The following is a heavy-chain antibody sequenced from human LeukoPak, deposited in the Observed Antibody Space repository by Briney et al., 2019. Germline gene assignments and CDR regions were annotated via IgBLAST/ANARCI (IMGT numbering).Heavy chain of an antibody. V-gene: IGHV3-23*01. CDR1: GFIFSTSG. Sequence: QAGGSLRLSCGGSGFIFSTSGMSWVRQAPGKGLEWVSGISESGSSTYYGDSVRGRFTISRDNSKNTLYLQMNSLRAEDTAVYYCARDFMGSSGWYEGFDYWGQGTLVTVSS. CDR2: ISESGSST. D-gene: IGHD6-19*01. CDR3: ARDFMGSSGWYEGFDY. J-gene: IGHJ4*02.